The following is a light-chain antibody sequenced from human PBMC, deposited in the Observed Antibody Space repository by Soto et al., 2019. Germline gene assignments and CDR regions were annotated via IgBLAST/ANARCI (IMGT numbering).Light chain of an antibody. J-gene: IGLJ1*01. CDR3: CSYADSRTYV. V-gene: IGLV2-23*02. Sequence: QSVLTQPASVSGSPGQSITISCTGTSSDVGSYNLVSWYQQHPGKAPKVMIHEVNKRPSGVSNRFSGSKSGNTASLTISGLQAEDEADYYCCSYADSRTYVFGTGTKVTVL. CDR1: SSDVGSYNL. CDR2: EVN.